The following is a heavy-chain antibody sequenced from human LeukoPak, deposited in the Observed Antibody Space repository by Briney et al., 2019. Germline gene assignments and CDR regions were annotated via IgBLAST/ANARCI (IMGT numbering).Heavy chain of an antibody. CDR2: VSSSGETT. J-gene: IGHJ4*02. CDR1: GFSFSTYG. Sequence: GGSLRLSCAGSGFSFSTYGMTWVRQAPGKGLEWVSSVSSSGETTYYADSVKGRFTISRDNSKSTLSLQMNSLRAEDTAIYYCATYRQVLSPFESWGQGTLVTVSS. D-gene: IGHD2-8*02. V-gene: IGHV3-23*01. CDR3: ATYRQVLSPFES.